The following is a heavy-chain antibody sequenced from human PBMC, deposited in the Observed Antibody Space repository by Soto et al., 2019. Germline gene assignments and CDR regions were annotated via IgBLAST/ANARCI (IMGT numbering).Heavy chain of an antibody. CDR2: ISGSGGST. Sequence: GGSLRLSCAASGFTFSSYAMSWVRQAPGKGLEWVSAISGSGGSTYYADSVKGRFTISRDNSKNTLYLQMNSLRAEDTAVYYCAKVYSNYPTNYYYYGMDVWGQGTTVTVSS. J-gene: IGHJ6*02. CDR3: AKVYSNYPTNYYYYGMDV. D-gene: IGHD4-4*01. V-gene: IGHV3-23*01. CDR1: GFTFSSYA.